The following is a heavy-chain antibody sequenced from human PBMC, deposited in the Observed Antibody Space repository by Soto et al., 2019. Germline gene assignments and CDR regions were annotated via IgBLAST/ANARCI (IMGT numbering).Heavy chain of an antibody. CDR2: ISASTRNT. CDR1: GYTFSDYA. J-gene: IGHJ2*01. D-gene: IGHD2-15*01. CDR3: VRCYCSVGSCYACWHFDL. V-gene: IGHV1-18*01. Sequence: QVQLVQSGGEVKKPGASVKVSCQASGYTFSDYAISWVRQAPGQGLEWMGWISASTRNTDQAQNFQGRVIMTLDTYTNTAYMELRILRSDDTAVYYCVRCYCSVGSCYACWHFDLWGRGTLVTVSS.